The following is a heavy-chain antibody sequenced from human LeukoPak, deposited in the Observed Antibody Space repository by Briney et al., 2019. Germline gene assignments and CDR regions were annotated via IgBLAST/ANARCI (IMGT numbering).Heavy chain of an antibody. CDR2: IYYSGST. D-gene: IGHD2-2*02. Sequence: SETLSLTCTVSGGSISSYYWSWIRQPPGKGLEWIGYIYYSGSTNYNPSLKSRVTISVDTSKNQFSLKLSSVTAADTAVYYCARGGYCSSTSCYSYYWGQGTLVTVSS. V-gene: IGHV4-59*08. CDR1: GGSISSYY. J-gene: IGHJ4*02. CDR3: ARGGYCSSTSCYSYY.